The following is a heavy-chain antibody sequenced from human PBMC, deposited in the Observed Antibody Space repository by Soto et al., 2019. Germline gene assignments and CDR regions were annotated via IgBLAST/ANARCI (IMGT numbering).Heavy chain of an antibody. CDR2: IYQSGST. CDR1: GGSLSSSAYS. CDR3: ARELLFYDSDGFSWDDAFDI. V-gene: IGHV4-30-2*01. J-gene: IGHJ3*02. Sequence: QMHLQESGSGLVKPSQTLSLTCAVSGGSLSSSAYSWSWIRQPPGKGLEWIGFIYQSGSTYYNPSLKSLVTMSLDRPKNQFSLKLSSVTAADTAVYYCARELLFYDSDGFSWDDAFDIWGQGTMVTVSS. D-gene: IGHD3-22*01.